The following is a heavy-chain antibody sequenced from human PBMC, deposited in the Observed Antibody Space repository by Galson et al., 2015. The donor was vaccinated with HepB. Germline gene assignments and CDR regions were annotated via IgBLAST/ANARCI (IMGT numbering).Heavy chain of an antibody. CDR1: GGTFSSYA. CDR2: IIPIFGTA. J-gene: IGHJ4*02. V-gene: IGHV1-69*13. CDR3: ARARVSIAAPTNPVDY. Sequence: SVKVSCKASGGTFSSYAISWVRQAPGQGLEWMGGIIPIFGTANYAQKFQGRVTITADESTSTAYMELSSLRSEDTAVYYCARARVSIAAPTNPVDYWGQGTLVTVSS. D-gene: IGHD6-13*01.